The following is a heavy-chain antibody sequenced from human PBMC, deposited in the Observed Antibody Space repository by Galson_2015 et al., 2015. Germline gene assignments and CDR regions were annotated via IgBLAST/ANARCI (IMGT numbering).Heavy chain of an antibody. CDR2: FDPEDGET. CDR1: GYTLTELS. V-gene: IGHV1-24*01. CDR3: ATGHYGDYDGAWRAFDI. Sequence: SVKVSCKVSGYTLTELSMHWVRQAPGKGLEWMGGFDPEDGETIYAQKFQGRVTMTEDTSTDTAYMELSSLRSEDTAVCYCATGHYGDYDGAWRAFDIWGQGTMVTVSS. J-gene: IGHJ3*02. D-gene: IGHD4-17*01.